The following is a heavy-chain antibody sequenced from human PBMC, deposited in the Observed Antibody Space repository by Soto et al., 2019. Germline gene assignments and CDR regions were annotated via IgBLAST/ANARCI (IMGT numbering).Heavy chain of an antibody. CDR2: IYYSGST. CDR1: GGSISSGGYY. D-gene: IGHD3-3*01. V-gene: IGHV4-31*03. J-gene: IGHJ4*02. CDR3: ARVMYWSGYLYDY. Sequence: SETLSLTCTVSGGSISSGGYYWSWIRQHPGKGLEWIGYIYYSGSTYYNPSLKSRVTISVDTSKNQFSLKLSSVTAADTAVYYCARVMYWSGYLYDYWGQGTLVTV.